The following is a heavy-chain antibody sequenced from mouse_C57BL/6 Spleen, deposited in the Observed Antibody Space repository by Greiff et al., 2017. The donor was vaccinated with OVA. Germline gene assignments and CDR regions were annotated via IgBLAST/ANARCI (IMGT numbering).Heavy chain of an antibody. V-gene: IGHV5-17*01. CDR3: ARGSSGYVGYAMDY. CDR2: ISSGSSTI. J-gene: IGHJ4*01. CDR1: GFTFSDYG. Sequence: EVMLVESGGGLVKPGGSLKLSCAASGFTFSDYGMHWVRQAPEKGLEWVAYISSGSSTIYYADTVKGRFTISRDNAKNTLFLQMTSLRSEDTAMYYCARGSSGYVGYAMDYWGQGTSVTVSS. D-gene: IGHD3-2*02.